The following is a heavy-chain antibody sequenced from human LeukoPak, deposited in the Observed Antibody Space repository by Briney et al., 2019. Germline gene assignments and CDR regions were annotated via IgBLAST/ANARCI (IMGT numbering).Heavy chain of an antibody. D-gene: IGHD6-13*01. CDR3: ARQVSSWDYFDY. V-gene: IGHV4-59*08. Sequence: PSETLSLTCAVYGGSFSGYYWSWIRQPPGKGLEWIGYIYYSGSTNYNPSLKSRVTISVDTSKNQFSLKLSSVTAADTAVCYCARQVSSWDYFDYWGQGTLVTVSS. J-gene: IGHJ4*02. CDR1: GGSFSGYY. CDR2: IYYSGST.